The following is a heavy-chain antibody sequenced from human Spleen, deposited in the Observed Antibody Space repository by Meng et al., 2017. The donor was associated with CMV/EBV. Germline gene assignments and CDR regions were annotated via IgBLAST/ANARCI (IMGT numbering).Heavy chain of an antibody. J-gene: IGHJ5*02. CDR2: INPNSGDT. Sequence: ASVQVSCKASGYSFTGYYMHWVRQAPGQGLEWMAWINPNSGDTNYAQKFQGRVTMTSDRSISTAYMVLSGLRSDDTAVYFCARDGYGDYAVRGLPGELPFDPWGQGTLVTVSS. V-gene: IGHV1-2*02. CDR1: GYSFTGYY. CDR3: ARDGYGDYAVRGLPGELPFDP. D-gene: IGHD4-17*01.